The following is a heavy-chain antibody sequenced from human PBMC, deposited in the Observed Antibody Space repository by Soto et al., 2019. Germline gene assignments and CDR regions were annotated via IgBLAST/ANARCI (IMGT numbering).Heavy chain of an antibody. D-gene: IGHD6-19*01. V-gene: IGHV4-59*01. CDR2: IYYSGST. Sequence: QVQLQESGPGLVKPSETLSLNCTVSGGPISSYYWSWIRQSPGKGLEWIGYIYYSGSTNYNPSLKSRVTISXDXXKNQFSLELSSVTAADTAVYYCARGSSGWPPRLDYWCQGTLVTVSS. J-gene: IGHJ4*02. CDR3: ARGSSGWPPRLDY. CDR1: GGPISSYY.